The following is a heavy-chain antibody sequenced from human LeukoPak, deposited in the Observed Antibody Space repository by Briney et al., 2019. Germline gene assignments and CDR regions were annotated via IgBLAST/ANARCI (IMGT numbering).Heavy chain of an antibody. J-gene: IGHJ3*02. D-gene: IGHD6-13*01. Sequence: GGSLRLSCAASGFTFRSYSMNWVRQAPGKGLEWVSYISSSSSTIYYADSVKGRFTISRDNGKNSLYLQMNSLRAEDTAVHYCASQLGDASDIWGQGTMVTVSS. CDR3: ASQLGDASDI. CDR1: GFTFRSYS. CDR2: ISSSSSTI. V-gene: IGHV3-48*01.